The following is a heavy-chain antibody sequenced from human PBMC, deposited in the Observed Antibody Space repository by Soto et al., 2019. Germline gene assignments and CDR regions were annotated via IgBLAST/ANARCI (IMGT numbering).Heavy chain of an antibody. J-gene: IGHJ4*02. CDR3: AKDLVVVVVACNYFDY. CDR1: GFTFSSYA. D-gene: IGHD2-15*01. V-gene: IGHV3-23*01. Sequence: EVQLLESGGGLVQPGGSLRLSCAASGFTFSSYAMSWVRQAPGKGLEWVSAISGSGGSTYYADSVKGRFTISRDNPKKTLYMQMTSLRAEDTAVYYCAKDLVVVVVACNYFDYWGQGTLVTVSS. CDR2: ISGSGGST.